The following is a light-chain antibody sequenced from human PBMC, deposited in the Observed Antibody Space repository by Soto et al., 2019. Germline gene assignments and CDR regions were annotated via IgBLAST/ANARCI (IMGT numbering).Light chain of an antibody. CDR3: QQAKTFPWT. Sequence: DAQMTQSPPFVSASVGDRVAITCRASQGISTSLVWYQHKPGKAPELLIFGASNLQTGVPSRFSGSGSGTDFTLSITSLQPDDSATYYCQQAKTFPWTFGQGTKVEIK. CDR1: QGISTS. V-gene: IGKV1-12*01. J-gene: IGKJ1*01. CDR2: GAS.